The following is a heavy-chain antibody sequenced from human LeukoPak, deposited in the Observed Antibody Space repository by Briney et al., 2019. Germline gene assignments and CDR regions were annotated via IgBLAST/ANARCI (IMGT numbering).Heavy chain of an antibody. D-gene: IGHD6-13*01. CDR1: GFTFSSYA. CDR3: AKAVAAAPRGGYFDY. Sequence: ETGGSLRLSCAASGFTFSSYAMSWVRQAPGKGLEWVSAISGSGGSTYYSDSVKGRFTTSRDNSKNTLYLQMTSLRAEHTAVYYCAKAVAAAPRGGYFDYWGQGTLVTVSS. V-gene: IGHV3-23*01. J-gene: IGHJ4*02. CDR2: ISGSGGST.